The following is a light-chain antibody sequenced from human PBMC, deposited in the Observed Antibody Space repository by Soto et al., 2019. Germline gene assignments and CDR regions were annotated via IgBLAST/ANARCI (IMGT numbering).Light chain of an antibody. CDR2: GAS. V-gene: IGKV3-15*01. CDR3: QQYTNWPIT. J-gene: IGKJ4*01. CDR1: QRVSNN. Sequence: IGMTQSHAPLSVSRGERATLSCRASQRVSNNFAWYQQKPGQAPRLLIYGASTRATGIPARFSGSGSGTEFTLTIFILQSEDFTVYCCQQYTNWPITFCGGTKVDIK.